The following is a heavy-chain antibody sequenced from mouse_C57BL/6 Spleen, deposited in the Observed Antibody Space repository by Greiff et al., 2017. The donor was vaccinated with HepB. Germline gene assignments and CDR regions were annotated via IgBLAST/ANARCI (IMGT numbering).Heavy chain of an antibody. Sequence: QVQLQQSGPELVKPGASVKISCKASGYAFSSSWMNWVKQRPGKGLEWIGRIYPGDGDTNYNGKFKGKATLTADKSSSTAYMQLSSLTSEDSAVYYCARHGYYGFAYWGQGTLVTVSA. CDR2: IYPGDGDT. V-gene: IGHV1-82*01. CDR1: GYAFSSSW. D-gene: IGHD2-3*01. CDR3: ARHGYYGFAY. J-gene: IGHJ3*01.